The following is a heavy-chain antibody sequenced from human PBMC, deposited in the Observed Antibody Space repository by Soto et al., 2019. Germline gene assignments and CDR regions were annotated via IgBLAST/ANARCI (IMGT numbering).Heavy chain of an antibody. V-gene: IGHV4-31*03. CDR2: IYYSGST. CDR1: GGSISSGGYY. D-gene: IGHD3-10*01. Sequence: SETLSLTCTVSGGSISSGGYYWSWIRQHPGKGLEWIGYIYYSGSTYYNPSLKSRVTISVDTSKNQFSLKLSSVTAADTAVYYCARRSSIYGFDYWGQGTLVTVSS. CDR3: ARRSSIYGFDY. J-gene: IGHJ4*02.